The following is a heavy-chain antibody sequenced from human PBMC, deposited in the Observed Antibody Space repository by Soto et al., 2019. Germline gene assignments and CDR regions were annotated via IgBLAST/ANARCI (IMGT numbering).Heavy chain of an antibody. CDR3: ASSSIVVVVAAWDV. CDR1: GGSISSGGYY. Sequence: QVQLQESGPGLVKPSQTLSLTCTVSGGSISSGGYYWSWIRQHPGKGLEWIGYIYYSGSTYYNPSLKIRVTISVDTSKTQFSLKLSSVTAADTAVDYCASSSIVVVVAAWDVWGQGTTVTVSS. D-gene: IGHD2-15*01. J-gene: IGHJ6*02. V-gene: IGHV4-31*03. CDR2: IYYSGST.